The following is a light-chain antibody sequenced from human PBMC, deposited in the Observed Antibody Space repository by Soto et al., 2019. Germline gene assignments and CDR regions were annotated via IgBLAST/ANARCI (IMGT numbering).Light chain of an antibody. J-gene: IGLJ1*01. Sequence: QSVLTQSRSVSGSPGQSVTISCTGTSNDVGDYDYVSWYQQYPGKAPKLIIYDVNKRPSGVPDRFSGSKSGNTASLTISALQAEDEADYYCCSYAGGYTFVFGTGTKVTV. V-gene: IGLV2-11*01. CDR1: SNDVGDYDY. CDR3: CSYAGGYTFV. CDR2: DVN.